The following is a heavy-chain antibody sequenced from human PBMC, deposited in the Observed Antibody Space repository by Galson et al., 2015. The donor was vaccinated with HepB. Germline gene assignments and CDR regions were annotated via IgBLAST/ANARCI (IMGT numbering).Heavy chain of an antibody. CDR3: VRGQSRTYNI. J-gene: IGHJ3*02. V-gene: IGHV6-1*01. CDR2: TYLRSKWYL. CDR1: GDSVSSTSVA. Sequence: CAISGDSVSSTSVAWSWIRQSPSRGLEWLGTTYLRSKWYLDYSVSMKSRIIITPDTSKNQFSLQLNFVTPEDTAVYYCVRGQSRTYNIWGQGTMVTVSS. D-gene: IGHD3-16*01.